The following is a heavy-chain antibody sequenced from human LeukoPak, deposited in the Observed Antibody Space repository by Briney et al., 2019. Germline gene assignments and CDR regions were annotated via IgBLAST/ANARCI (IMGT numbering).Heavy chain of an antibody. CDR1: GFTFSSYA. CDR2: ISYDGSNK. D-gene: IGHD6-13*01. Sequence: GRSLRLSCAASGFTFSSYAMHWVRQAPGKGLEWVAVISYDGSNKYYADSVKGRFTISRDNSKNTLYLQMNSLRAEDTAVYYCAKDSAHSSSWYVDRWFDYWGQGTLVTVSS. CDR3: AKDSAHSSSWYVDRWFDY. V-gene: IGHV3-30*04. J-gene: IGHJ4*02.